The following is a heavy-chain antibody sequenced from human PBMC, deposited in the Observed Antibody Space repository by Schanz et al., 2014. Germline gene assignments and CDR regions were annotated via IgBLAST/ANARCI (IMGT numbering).Heavy chain of an antibody. V-gene: IGHV3-7*02. CDR3: ARGRVLES. D-gene: IGHD1-1*01. Sequence: EVQLAESGGGLVQPGGSLRLSCAASTFTFSSDWMSWVRQAPGKGPEWVANIKHDGSVKDYVDSVKGRFTISRDNAKNSLFLQMNSLRPEDTAVYYCARGRVLESWGQGTLVTVSS. J-gene: IGHJ5*02. CDR1: TFTFSSDW. CDR2: IKHDGSVK.